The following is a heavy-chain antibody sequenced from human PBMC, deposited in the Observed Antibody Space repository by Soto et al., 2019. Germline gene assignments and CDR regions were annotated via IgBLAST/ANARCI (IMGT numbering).Heavy chain of an antibody. V-gene: IGHV4-59*01. Sequence: SEALSLTCTVSGGSISSYYWSWIRQPPGKGLEWIGYIYYSGSTNYNPSLKSRVTISVDTSKNQFSLKLSSVTAADTAVYYCARDPTYYDILTGPLGAFDIWGQGTMVTVSS. CDR1: GGSISSYY. D-gene: IGHD3-9*01. CDR3: ARDPTYYDILTGPLGAFDI. CDR2: IYYSGST. J-gene: IGHJ3*02.